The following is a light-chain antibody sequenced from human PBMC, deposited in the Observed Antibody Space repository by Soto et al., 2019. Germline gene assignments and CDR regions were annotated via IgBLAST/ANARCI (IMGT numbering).Light chain of an antibody. CDR1: QSVLSK. CDR3: QQRQYWPPIT. J-gene: IGKJ5*01. CDR2: GAS. V-gene: IGKV3D-15*01. Sequence: EIVMTQSPATLSVSPGERSTLSCRASQSVLSKLAWYQQKPGQAPRLLIYGASSRATGIPARFIGSGSGTDFTLTIRSLEPEDFAVYYCQQRQYWPPITFGQGTQLENK.